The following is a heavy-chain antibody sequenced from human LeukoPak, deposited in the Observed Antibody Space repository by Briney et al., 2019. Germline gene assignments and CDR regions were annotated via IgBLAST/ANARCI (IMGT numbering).Heavy chain of an antibody. J-gene: IGHJ4*02. CDR2: IKQDGREK. V-gene: IGHV3-7*01. D-gene: IGHD3-10*01. CDR3: ARDLYYGSGTPPYSFDY. CDR1: EFTFSSYW. Sequence: GGSLRLSCAASEFTFSSYWMSWVRQAPGKGLEWVANIKQDGREKYYVDSMKGRFTISRDNAKNSLYLQMNSLRAEDTAVYYCARDLYYGSGTPPYSFDYWGQGTLVTVSS.